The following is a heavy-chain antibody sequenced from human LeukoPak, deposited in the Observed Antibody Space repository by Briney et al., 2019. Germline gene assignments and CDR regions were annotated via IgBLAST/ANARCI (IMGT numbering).Heavy chain of an antibody. V-gene: IGHV1-2*02. Sequence: ASVKVSCEASGYIFTGYYIHWVPQAPGQGREWMGWINPNTGDTNYAQKFQGRVTMTRDTSISTVYMELRRLRSDDTAAYYCARGPLEYCSGGTCYSGRNWFDPWGQGTLVTVSS. D-gene: IGHD2-15*01. J-gene: IGHJ5*02. CDR1: GYIFTGYY. CDR2: INPNTGDT. CDR3: ARGPLEYCSGGTCYSGRNWFDP.